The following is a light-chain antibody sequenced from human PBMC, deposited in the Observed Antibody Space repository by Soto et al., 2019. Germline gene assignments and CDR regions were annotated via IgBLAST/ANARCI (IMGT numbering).Light chain of an antibody. J-gene: IGLJ1*01. CDR2: GNN. V-gene: IGLV1-40*01. CDR1: SSNIGAGFD. Sequence: QSALTQSASVSGAPGQRVSISCTGTSSNIGAGFDVHWYQQLPATAPKLLIYGNNNRPSGVPDRFSGSKSGTSASLAITGLQAEDEADYYCQSYDTSLSGGSVFGTGTKLTVL. CDR3: QSYDTSLSGGSV.